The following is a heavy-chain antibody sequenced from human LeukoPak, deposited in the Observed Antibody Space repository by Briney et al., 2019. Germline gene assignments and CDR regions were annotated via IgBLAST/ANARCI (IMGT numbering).Heavy chain of an antibody. Sequence: PGGSLRLSCAASGFTFSSNWMHWVRQVPGKGLVWVSRINRDGSRIDYADSVKGRFTISRDNAKNTLYLQMNSLRAEDTAVYYCASEGGDYGDPWGQGTLVTVSS. CDR1: GFTFSSNW. D-gene: IGHD4/OR15-4a*01. V-gene: IGHV3-74*01. CDR2: INRDGSRI. J-gene: IGHJ5*02. CDR3: ASEGGDYGDP.